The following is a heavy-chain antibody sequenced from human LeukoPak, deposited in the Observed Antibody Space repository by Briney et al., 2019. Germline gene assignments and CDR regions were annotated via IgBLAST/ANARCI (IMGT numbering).Heavy chain of an antibody. D-gene: IGHD6-19*01. Sequence: GGSLRLPCAASGFTFDDYGMSWVRQAPGKGLEWVSGINWNGGSTGYADSVKGRFTISRDNAKNSLYLQMNSLRAEDTALYYCARFSTAGYFDYWGQGTLVTVSS. CDR1: GFTFDDYG. V-gene: IGHV3-20*04. J-gene: IGHJ4*02. CDR2: INWNGGST. CDR3: ARFSTAGYFDY.